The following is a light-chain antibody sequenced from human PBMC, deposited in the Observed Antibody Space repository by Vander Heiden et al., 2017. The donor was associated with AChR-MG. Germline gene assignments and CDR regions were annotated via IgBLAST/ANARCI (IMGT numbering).Light chain of an antibody. V-gene: IGKV2-28*01. Sequence: IVMTQSPLSLPVPPGEPASISCRSSQSLLHSNGYHYLHWYLQKPGQSPQLLISLASNRASGVPDRFSGSGSGTDFTLKISRVEAEDVGVYYCMQALQITWTFGQGTKVEIK. J-gene: IGKJ1*01. CDR2: LAS. CDR1: QSLLHSNGYHY. CDR3: MQALQITWT.